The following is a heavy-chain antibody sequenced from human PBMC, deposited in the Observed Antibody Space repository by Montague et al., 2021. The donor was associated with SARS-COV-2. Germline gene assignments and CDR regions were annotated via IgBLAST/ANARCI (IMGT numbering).Heavy chain of an antibody. CDR1: GGSISGYY. CDR2: INHSGST. D-gene: IGHD2-2*02. CDR3: ASPTLGYCSSNSCYSDWFDP. Sequence: SETLSLTCAVSGGSISGYYWSWIRQPPGKGLEWIGEINHSGSTNYNPSLKSRVTISVDTSKNQFSLKLSSVTAADTAVYYCASPTLGYCSSNSCYSDWFDPWGQGTLVTVSS. V-gene: IGHV4-34*01. J-gene: IGHJ5*02.